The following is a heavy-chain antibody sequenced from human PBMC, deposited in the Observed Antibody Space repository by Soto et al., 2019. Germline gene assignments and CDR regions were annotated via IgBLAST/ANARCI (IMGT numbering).Heavy chain of an antibody. CDR2: ISAYNGNT. CDR1: GYTFTSYG. J-gene: IGHJ6*02. V-gene: IGHV1-18*01. CDR3: ARSYSSGWYPGLSYYYYYGMDV. Sequence: ASVKVSCKASGYTFTSYGVSWVRQAPGQGLEWMGWISAYNGNTNYAQKLQGRVTMTTDTSTSTAYMELRSLRSDDTAVYYCARSYSSGWYPGLSYYYYYGMDVWGQVTTVTAAS. D-gene: IGHD6-19*01.